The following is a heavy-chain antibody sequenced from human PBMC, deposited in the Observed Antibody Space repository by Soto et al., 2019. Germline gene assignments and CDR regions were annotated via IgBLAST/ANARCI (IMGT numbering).Heavy chain of an antibody. CDR2: ISAST. V-gene: IGHV3-23*01. CDR3: AIRMYSTRWYYLDY. CDR1: GFTVSSYA. Sequence: EMQLLESGGGLVQAGGSLRLSCAASGFTVSSYALNWVRQAPWKGLEWVSGISASTYYADSVKGRFTISRDTSKNTLYLQMNSLRAEDTAIYFCAIRMYSTRWYYLDYWGQGPLVTVSS. D-gene: IGHD6-13*01. J-gene: IGHJ4*02.